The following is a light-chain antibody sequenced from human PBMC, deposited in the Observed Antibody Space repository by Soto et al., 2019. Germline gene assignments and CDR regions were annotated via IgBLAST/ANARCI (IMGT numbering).Light chain of an antibody. V-gene: IGLV2-14*01. J-gene: IGLJ2*01. Sequence: QSALTQPASVSGSPGQSVTISCTGTSSDVGGYNYISWYQQHPGKAPKFIIYDVRNRPSGVSNRFSGSRSGNTASLTISGRQAKDEADYYCSSYTSSSTVIFCGGTKVTVL. CDR3: SSYTSSSTVI. CDR1: SSDVGGYNY. CDR2: DVR.